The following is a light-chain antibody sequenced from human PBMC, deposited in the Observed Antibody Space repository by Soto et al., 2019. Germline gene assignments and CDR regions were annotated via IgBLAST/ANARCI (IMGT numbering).Light chain of an antibody. CDR2: EVS. J-gene: IGLJ2*01. Sequence: QSVLTQPASVSGFPGQSITISCTGTSSDVGGYKYVCWYQQLPGRAPRLMIYEVSNRPSGFSNRFSGSKSGNTASLTISGLRAGDGGVYFCATYAGRSTYVVFGGGAK. V-gene: IGLV2-14*01. CDR3: ATYAGRSTYVV. CDR1: SSDVGGYKY.